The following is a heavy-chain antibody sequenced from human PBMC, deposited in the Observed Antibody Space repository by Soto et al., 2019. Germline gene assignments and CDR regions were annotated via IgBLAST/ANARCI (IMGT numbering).Heavy chain of an antibody. CDR1: GGSFSGYY. D-gene: IGHD3-10*01. Sequence: PSETLSLTCAVYGGSFSGYYWSWIRQPPGKGLEWMGHVYYTGSTKFNPSLKSRVMMSVDTSSNQFALRLSSVTAADTAVYYCARAGYYGSGSYYINYYTMDVWGQGTTVTVSS. CDR3: ARAGYYGSGSYYINYYTMDV. J-gene: IGHJ6*02. V-gene: IGHV4-59*01. CDR2: VYYTGST.